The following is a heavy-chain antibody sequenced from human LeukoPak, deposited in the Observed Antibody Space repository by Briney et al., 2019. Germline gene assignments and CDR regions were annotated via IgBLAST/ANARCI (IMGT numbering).Heavy chain of an antibody. D-gene: IGHD3-3*02. Sequence: GGSLRLSCPASGFTFTSLGMHWVRQAPGEGLEWVAFVENDGTTKYYADSVKGRFSISRDNSKNTLFLQMNSLRPDDTSMYYCVTDLHGINWYVHWGQGTLVTVSS. CDR2: VENDGTTK. V-gene: IGHV3-30*02. CDR1: GFTFTSLG. CDR3: VTDLHGINWYVH. J-gene: IGHJ5*02.